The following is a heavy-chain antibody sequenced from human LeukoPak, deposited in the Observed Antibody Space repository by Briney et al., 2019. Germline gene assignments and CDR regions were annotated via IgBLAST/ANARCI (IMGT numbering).Heavy chain of an antibody. J-gene: IGHJ4*02. CDR2: IYSSGST. V-gene: IGHV3-53*01. Sequence: PGGSLRLSCAASGFSVSNNYMSWVRQAPGKGLEWVSVIYSSGSTYYADSVKGRFTVSRDNSKNTLYLQMNSLRAEDTAVYYCARDRVNWNDVGGLFDYWGQGTLVTVSS. D-gene: IGHD1-1*01. CDR1: GFSVSNNY. CDR3: ARDRVNWNDVGGLFDY.